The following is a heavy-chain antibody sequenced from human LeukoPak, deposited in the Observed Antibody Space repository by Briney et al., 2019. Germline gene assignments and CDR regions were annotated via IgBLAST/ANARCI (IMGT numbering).Heavy chain of an antibody. J-gene: IGHJ3*02. V-gene: IGHV3-23*01. CDR1: GFTFSSYW. CDR3: AKAEIYCSSGLPGPCDAFDI. Sequence: GGSLRLSCAASGFTFSSYWMSWVRQAPGKGLEWVSAISGSGGSTYYADSVKGRFTISRDNSKNTLYLQMNSLRAEDTAVYYCAKAEIYCSSGLPGPCDAFDIWGQGTMVTVSS. D-gene: IGHD6-13*01. CDR2: ISGSGGST.